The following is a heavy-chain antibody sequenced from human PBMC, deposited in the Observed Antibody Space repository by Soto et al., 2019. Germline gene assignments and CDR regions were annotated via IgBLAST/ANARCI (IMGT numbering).Heavy chain of an antibody. V-gene: IGHV3-23*01. D-gene: IGHD1-26*01. J-gene: IGHJ6*04. CDR2: IGDSGAST. Sequence: EVLLLESGGGLVQPGGSLRLSCEASGFSFSSFAMNWVRQAPGKWLEWVSAIGDSGASTYYADSVKGRFTISRDNSRNTLSLQLNGLRAEDTAVYYCAKGVELDVWGNGTTVTVSS. CDR1: GFSFSSFA. CDR3: AKGVELDV.